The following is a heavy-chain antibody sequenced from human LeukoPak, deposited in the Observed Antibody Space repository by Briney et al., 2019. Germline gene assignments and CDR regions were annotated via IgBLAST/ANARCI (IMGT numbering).Heavy chain of an antibody. Sequence: GGSLRLSCAASGFIFSTYIMHWVRQAPGKGLEWVALISYDGTNKYYADSVKGRFTVSRDNSKNTLYLQMDSLRAEDTAIYYCAREHYYDTSGYYRDFDYWGQGTLVTVSS. V-gene: IGHV3-30-3*01. CDR3: AREHYYDTSGYYRDFDY. CDR1: GFIFSTYI. J-gene: IGHJ4*02. CDR2: ISYDGTNK. D-gene: IGHD3-22*01.